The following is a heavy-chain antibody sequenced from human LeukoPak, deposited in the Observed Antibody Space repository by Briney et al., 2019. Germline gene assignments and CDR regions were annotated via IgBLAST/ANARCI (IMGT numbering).Heavy chain of an antibody. CDR2: INPNSGGT. CDR3: ARAGGNCSSTGCSRGRWFDP. CDR1: GYTFTGYY. V-gene: IGHV1-2*02. D-gene: IGHD2-2*01. Sequence: ASVKVSCKASGYTFTGYYMHWVRQAPGQGLEWMGWINPNSGGTNYAQKFQGRVTMTRDTSISTAYMELSRLRSDDTAVYYCARAGGNCSSTGCSRGRWFDPWGQGTLVTVSS. J-gene: IGHJ5*02.